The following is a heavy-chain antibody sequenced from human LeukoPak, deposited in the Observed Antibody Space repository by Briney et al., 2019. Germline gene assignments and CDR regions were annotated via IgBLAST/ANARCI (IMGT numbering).Heavy chain of an antibody. CDR3: TRGFDS. V-gene: IGHV3-7*03. CDR2: IKQDGSEK. J-gene: IGHJ4*02. Sequence: PGGSLRLSCAASGFTFSSNWMSWVRQAPGKGLEWVAHIKQDGSEKYFVDSVKGRFTISRDNSKNSLYLQMNSLRAEDTAVYYCTRGFDSWGQGTLVTVSS. CDR1: GFTFSSNW.